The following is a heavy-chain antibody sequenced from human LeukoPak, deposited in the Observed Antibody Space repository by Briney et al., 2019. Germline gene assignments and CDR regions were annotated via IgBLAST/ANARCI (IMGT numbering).Heavy chain of an antibody. CDR3: AKVPAGWGQWYHGMDV. CDR2: ISGSGGST. Sequence: PGGSLRLSCAASGITFSSYSMNWVRQAPGKGLEWVSAISGSGGSTYYADSVKGRFTISRDNSKNTLYLQMNSLRAEDTAVYYCAKVPAGWGQWYHGMDVWGQGTTVTVSS. D-gene: IGHD6-19*01. CDR1: GITFSSYS. V-gene: IGHV3-23*01. J-gene: IGHJ6*02.